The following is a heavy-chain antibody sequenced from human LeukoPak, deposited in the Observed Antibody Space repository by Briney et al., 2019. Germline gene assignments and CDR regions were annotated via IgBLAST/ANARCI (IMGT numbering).Heavy chain of an antibody. CDR3: ARAHYSSFDY. D-gene: IGHD3-22*01. CDR2: IKEDGSEK. CDR1: GFTFRDYW. V-gene: IGHV3-7*01. J-gene: IGHJ4*02. Sequence: GGSLRLSCAASGFTFRDYWMSWVRQAPGKGLEWVANIKEDGSEKHYVDSVKGRFTISRDNAKNSLYLQSLYLQMNSLRAEDTAVYYCARAHYSSFDYWGQGTLVTVST.